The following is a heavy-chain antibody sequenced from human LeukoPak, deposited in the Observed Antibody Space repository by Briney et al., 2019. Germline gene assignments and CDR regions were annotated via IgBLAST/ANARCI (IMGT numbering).Heavy chain of an antibody. V-gene: IGHV4-59*01. Sequence: SETLSLTCTVSGGSISSYYWSWIRQPPGKGLEWIGYIYYSGSTNYNPSLKSRVTISVDTSKNQFSLKLSSVTAADTAVYYCARGWYFDWLGPIRSNYYGMDVWGQGTTVTVSS. CDR1: GGSISSYY. J-gene: IGHJ6*02. CDR3: ARGWYFDWLGPIRSNYYGMDV. D-gene: IGHD3-9*01. CDR2: IYYSGST.